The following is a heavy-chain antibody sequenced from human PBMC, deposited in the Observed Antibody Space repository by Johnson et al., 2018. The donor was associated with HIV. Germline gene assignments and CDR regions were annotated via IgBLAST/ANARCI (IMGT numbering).Heavy chain of an antibody. D-gene: IGHD3-22*01. V-gene: IGHV3-53*01. Sequence: VQLVESGGGLIQPGGSLRLSCAASGFTVSSNYMSWVRQAPGKGLEWVSVIYSDGSTYYADSVKGRFTISRDNSKNTLYLQMNSLRAEDTAVYYCARDWGYDSSGYYYGALGIWGQGTMVTVSS. J-gene: IGHJ3*02. CDR3: ARDWGYDSSGYYYGALGI. CDR2: IYSDGST. CDR1: GFTVSSNY.